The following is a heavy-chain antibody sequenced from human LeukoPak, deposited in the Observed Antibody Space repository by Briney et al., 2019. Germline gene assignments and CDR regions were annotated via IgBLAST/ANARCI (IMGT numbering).Heavy chain of an antibody. Sequence: PGGSLRLSCATSGFTFSSYWMSWVRQAPGKGLEWVANIKQDGSEKYYVDSVKGRFTISRDNAKNSLYLQMNSPRADDSAVYYRATSGWYQLHGDYWGQGTLVTVSS. CDR1: GFTFSSYW. J-gene: IGHJ4*02. V-gene: IGHV3-7*01. D-gene: IGHD2-2*01. CDR2: IKQDGSEK. CDR3: ATSGWYQLHGDY.